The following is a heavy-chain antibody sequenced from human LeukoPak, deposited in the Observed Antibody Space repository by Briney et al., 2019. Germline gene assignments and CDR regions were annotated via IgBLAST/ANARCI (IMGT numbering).Heavy chain of an antibody. D-gene: IGHD5/OR15-5a*01. CDR1: GFTFSSYS. J-gene: IGHJ3*02. V-gene: IGHV3-48*01. Sequence: SGGSLRLSCAASGFTFSSYSMNWVRQAPGKGLEWVSYISSSSTIYYADSVKGRFTISRDNAKNSLYLQMNSLRAEDTAVYYCARRFYEEDAFDIWGQGTMVAVSS. CDR3: ARRFYEEDAFDI. CDR2: ISSSSTI.